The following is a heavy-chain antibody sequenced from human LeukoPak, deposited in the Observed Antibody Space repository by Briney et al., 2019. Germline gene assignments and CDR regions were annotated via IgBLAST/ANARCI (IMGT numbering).Heavy chain of an antibody. CDR1: GYTFNNHY. CDR3: ARQGTYSSAIGMGY. Sequence: ASVSVFCKASGYTFNNHYMYWVRQAPGQGLEWVGVINPSGGSTSYTQKFQGRVTITRDTSTRRVYMEVNSLRSEDTAVYYCARQGTYSSAIGMGYWGQGTLVTVSS. V-gene: IGHV1-46*02. D-gene: IGHD6-19*01. CDR2: INPSGGST. J-gene: IGHJ4*02.